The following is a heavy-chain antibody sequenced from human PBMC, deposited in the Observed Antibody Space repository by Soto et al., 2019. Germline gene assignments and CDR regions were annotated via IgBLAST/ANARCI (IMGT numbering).Heavy chain of an antibody. J-gene: IGHJ4*02. Sequence: GSLRLSCAASGFTFSYFTMNWVRQAPGRGLECVSSISSTSGYVYYADSVKGRFTISRDNAKDSMYLEMNSLRAEDTAMYYCVREIVGASHYFDYWGQGTLVTVSS. CDR3: VREIVGASHYFDY. CDR1: GFTFSYFT. D-gene: IGHD1-26*01. V-gene: IGHV3-21*01. CDR2: ISSTSGYV.